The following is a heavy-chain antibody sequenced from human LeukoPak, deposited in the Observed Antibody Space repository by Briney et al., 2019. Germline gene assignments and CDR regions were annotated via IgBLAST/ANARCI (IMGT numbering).Heavy chain of an antibody. V-gene: IGHV3-21*04. CDR3: AREPLIVVVIYFDY. CDR1: GFTFSSYS. Sequence: PGGSLRLSCAASGFTFSSYSMNWVRQAPGKGLEWVSSISSSSSYIYYADSVKGRFTISRDNAKNSLYLQMNSLRAEDTAVYYCAREPLIVVVIYFDYWGQGTLVTVSS. J-gene: IGHJ4*02. D-gene: IGHD3-22*01. CDR2: ISSSSSYI.